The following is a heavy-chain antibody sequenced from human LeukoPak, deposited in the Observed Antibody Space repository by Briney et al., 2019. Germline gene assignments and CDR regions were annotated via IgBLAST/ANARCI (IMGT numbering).Heavy chain of an antibody. V-gene: IGHV3-23*01. J-gene: IGHJ4*02. CDR3: AKARGSGPGY. CDR2: ISGSGGST. D-gene: IGHD6-19*01. Sequence: PGGSLRLSCAASKFTFSSNAMSWVRQAPSKGLEWVSTISGSGGSTYYADSVKGRFTISRDNSKNTLYLQMNSLRAEDTAVYYCAKARGSGPGYWGQGTLVTVSS. CDR1: KFTFSSNA.